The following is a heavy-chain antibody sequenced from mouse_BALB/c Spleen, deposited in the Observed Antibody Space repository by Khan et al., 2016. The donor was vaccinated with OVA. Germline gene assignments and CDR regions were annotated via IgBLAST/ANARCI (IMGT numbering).Heavy chain of an antibody. V-gene: IGHV9-3-1*01. CDR1: GHTFTKYG. CDR2: INTYTGEP. Sequence: QIQLVQSGPELKKPGETVKISCKASGHTFTKYGMNWVKQAPGKGLKWMGWINTYTGEPTYADDFNGRFAFSLETSASTAYLQINHLTNEDTATFFCARPPYFSYVMDNWGQGTSVTVSS. J-gene: IGHJ4*01. CDR3: ARPPYFSYVMDN. D-gene: IGHD2-10*01.